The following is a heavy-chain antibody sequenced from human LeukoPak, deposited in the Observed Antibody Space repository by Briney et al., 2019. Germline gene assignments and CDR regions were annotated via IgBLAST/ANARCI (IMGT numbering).Heavy chain of an antibody. J-gene: IGHJ4*02. D-gene: IGHD1-26*01. CDR3: ARVSGSYSPDY. CDR2: INPSGGST. V-gene: IGHV1-46*01. Sequence: ASVTVSCKASGYTFTSYYMHGVRQAPGQGREGMGIINPSGGSTNYAQKFQGRVTITRDISTSTVYMELSSLRSEDTAVYYCARVSGSYSPDYWGQGTLVTVSS. CDR1: GYTFTSYY.